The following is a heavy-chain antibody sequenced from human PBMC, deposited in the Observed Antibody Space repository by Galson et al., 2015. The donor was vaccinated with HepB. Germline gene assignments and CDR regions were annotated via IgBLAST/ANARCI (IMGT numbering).Heavy chain of an antibody. CDR3: ARRANWGSSDY. V-gene: IGHV3-11*03. Sequence: SLRLSCAASGFTFSDYYMSWIRQAPGKGLEWVSYISGSTTYTKYADSVKGRFTISRDNAKNSLYLQMNSLRAEDTAVYYCARRANWGSSDYWGQGTLVTVSS. CDR1: GFTFSDYY. CDR2: ISGSTTYT. D-gene: IGHD7-27*01. J-gene: IGHJ4*02.